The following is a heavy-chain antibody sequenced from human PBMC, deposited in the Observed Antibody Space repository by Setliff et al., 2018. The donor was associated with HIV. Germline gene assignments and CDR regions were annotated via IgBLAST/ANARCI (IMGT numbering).Heavy chain of an antibody. D-gene: IGHD2-15*01. J-gene: IGHJ4*02. CDR2: IHFSGST. CDR3: AREAAHCSGDTCQFTFDT. CDR1: GGSISSSTYY. Sequence: PSETLSLTCTVSGGSISSSTYYWGWISQPPGKGMEWIGNIHFSGSTYYNPALKSRVTVSVDPSKNQFSMKLSSVTAADTAVYYCAREAAHCSGDTCQFTFDTWGQRTLVTVSS. V-gene: IGHV4-39*02.